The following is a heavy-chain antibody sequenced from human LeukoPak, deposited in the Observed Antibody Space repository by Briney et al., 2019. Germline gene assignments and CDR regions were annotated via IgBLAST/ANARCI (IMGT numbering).Heavy chain of an antibody. CDR1: GFTFSSYW. CDR2: IKLDGSEK. D-gene: IGHD6-19*01. J-gene: IGHJ3*01. CDR3: ARAGVAGPPPV. V-gene: IGHV3-7*03. Sequence: GGSLRLSCAASGFTFSSYWMTWVRQAPGKGLEWVANIKLDGSEKYYVDSVKGRFTISRDNAKNSLYLQMDSLRVEDTAVYYCARAGVAGPPPVWGQGTMVTVSS.